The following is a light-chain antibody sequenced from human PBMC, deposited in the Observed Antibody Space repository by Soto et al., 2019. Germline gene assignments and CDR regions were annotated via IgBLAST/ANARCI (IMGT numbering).Light chain of an antibody. V-gene: IGKV1-5*03. CDR2: KAS. CDR3: QQYSSYTPYT. J-gene: IGKJ2*01. CDR1: QTISTW. Sequence: DIQMTQSPSTLSASVGDRVTITCRASQTISTWLAWYQQKPGKAPKLLIYKASTLQGGVPSRFSGSGSGTEFTHTISSLQPDDFATYYCQQYSSYTPYTFGQGTNLEIK.